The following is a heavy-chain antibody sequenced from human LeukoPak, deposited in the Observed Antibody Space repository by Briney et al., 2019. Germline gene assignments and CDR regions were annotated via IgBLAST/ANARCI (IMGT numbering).Heavy chain of an antibody. CDR2: INRSGGST. D-gene: IGHD2-2*01. V-gene: IGHV1-46*01. CDR1: GYTFSSYY. Sequence: ASVTVSCKASGYTFSSYYMHWERQAPGQGLEWMGIINRSGGSTSYAQKFQGRVTMTRDTSISTAYMELSRLRFDDTAVYYCARDCSSTSCWNYWGQGTLVTVSS. J-gene: IGHJ4*02. CDR3: ARDCSSTSCWNY.